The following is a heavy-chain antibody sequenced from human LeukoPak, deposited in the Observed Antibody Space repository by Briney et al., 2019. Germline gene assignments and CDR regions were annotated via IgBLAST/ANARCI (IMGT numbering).Heavy chain of an antibody. CDR1: GYTFTSYG. J-gene: IGHJ5*02. CDR3: ARDRGFGVANPNWFDP. CDR2: ISAYNGNT. V-gene: IGHV1-18*01. Sequence: GASVKVSCKASGYTFTSYGISWVRQAPGQGLEWMGWISAYNGNTNYAQKLQGRVTITADESTSTAYMELSSLRSEDTAVYYCARDRGFGVANPNWFDPWGQGTLVTVSS. D-gene: IGHD3-3*01.